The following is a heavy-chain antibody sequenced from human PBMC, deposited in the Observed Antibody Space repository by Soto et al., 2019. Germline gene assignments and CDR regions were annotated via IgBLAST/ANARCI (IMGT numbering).Heavy chain of an antibody. CDR3: AREGGYCSSTSCRTLYYYYGMDV. CDR1: GFTFSSYS. CDR2: ISSSSSYI. J-gene: IGHJ6*02. D-gene: IGHD2-2*01. Sequence: LRLSCAASGFTFSSYSMNWVRQAPGKGLEWVSSISSSSSYIYYADSVKGRFTISRDNAKNSLYLQMNSLRAEDAAVYYCAREGGYCSSTSCRTLYYYYGMDVWGQGTTVTVSS. V-gene: IGHV3-21*01.